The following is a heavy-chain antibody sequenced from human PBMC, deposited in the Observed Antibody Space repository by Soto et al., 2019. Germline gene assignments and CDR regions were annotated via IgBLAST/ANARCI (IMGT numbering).Heavy chain of an antibody. J-gene: IGHJ6*01. V-gene: IGHV4-59*01. CDR3: ARASSYENEYYYYGMDV. CDR1: GGSISSYY. D-gene: IGHD5-18*01. CDR2: IYYSGST. Sequence: PSETLSLTCTVSGGSISSYYWSWIRQPPGKGLEWIGYIYYSGSTNYNPSLKSRVTISVDTSKNQFSLKLSSVTAADTAVYYCARASSYENEYYYYGMDVWGQGTTVTVSS.